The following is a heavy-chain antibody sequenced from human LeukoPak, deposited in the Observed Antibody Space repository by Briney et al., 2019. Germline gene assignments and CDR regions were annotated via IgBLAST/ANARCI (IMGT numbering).Heavy chain of an antibody. D-gene: IGHD2-15*01. J-gene: IGHJ4*02. Sequence: GGSLRLSCAASGFTFSSYAMSWVRQAPGKGLEWVSGTSGSGGSTYYAGSVKGRFTISRENSKNTLYLQMNSLRVEDTAVYYCAKNGGSQCCSHLDSWGQGTLVTVSS. CDR2: TSGSGGST. CDR3: AKNGGSQCCSHLDS. CDR1: GFTFSSYA. V-gene: IGHV3-23*01.